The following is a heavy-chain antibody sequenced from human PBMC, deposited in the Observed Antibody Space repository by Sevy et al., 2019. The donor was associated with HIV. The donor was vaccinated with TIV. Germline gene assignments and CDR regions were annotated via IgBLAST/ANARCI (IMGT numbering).Heavy chain of an antibody. CDR2: VNSDGTST. V-gene: IGHV3-74*01. CDR3: VAANSWEDY. Sequence: GGSLRLSCAASVFTFSNYWMHWVRQAPGKGLVWVSRVNSDGTSTTYADSVKGRFTISRDNAKNTLCLQMSSLRAEDTAVYYCVAANSWEDYWGQGTLVTVSS. J-gene: IGHJ4*02. CDR1: VFTFSNYW. D-gene: IGHD6-13*01.